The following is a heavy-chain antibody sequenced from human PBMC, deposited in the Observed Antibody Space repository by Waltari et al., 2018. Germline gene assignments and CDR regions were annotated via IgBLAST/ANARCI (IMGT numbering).Heavy chain of an antibody. CDR1: GDSMSSTYC. D-gene: IGHD2-15*01. V-gene: IGHV4-4*02. CDR3: ARDRGRGLYLDS. J-gene: IGHJ4*02. CDR2: VRGDGKT. Sequence: QLQESGPGLVKPSGTLSPTCAVSGDSMSSTYCWSWVRQPPGKGLEWMGQVRGDGKTNYNPSFASRVTISLDTYNNQFSLKVTSATAADTAVYYCARDRGRGLYLDSWGQGILVTVSP.